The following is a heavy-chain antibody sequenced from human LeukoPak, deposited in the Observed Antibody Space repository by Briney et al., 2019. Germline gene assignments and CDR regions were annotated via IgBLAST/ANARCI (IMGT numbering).Heavy chain of an antibody. D-gene: IGHD4-17*01. CDR1: GYTLTELS. J-gene: IGHJ3*02. V-gene: IGHV1-24*01. CDR2: FDPEDGET. CDR3: ATARVAYGDYGDAFDI. Sequence: ASVKVSCKVYGYTLTELSMHWVRQAPGKGLEWMGGFDPEDGETIYAQKFQGRVTMTEDASTDTAYMELSSLRSEDTAVYYCATARVAYGDYGDAFDIWGQGTMVTVSS.